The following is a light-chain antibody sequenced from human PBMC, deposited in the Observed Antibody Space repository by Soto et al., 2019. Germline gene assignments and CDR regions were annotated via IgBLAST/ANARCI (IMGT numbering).Light chain of an antibody. CDR1: SSDVGGYNY. CDR3: SSYAGSNNKV. Sequence: QSALTQPPSASGSPGQSVTISCTGTSSDVGGYNYVSWYQQHPGKAPKLVIYEVNKWPSGVPERFSGSKSGNTASLTVSGLQAEDEADYYCSSYAGSNNKVFGGGTKLTVL. CDR2: EVN. J-gene: IGLJ2*01. V-gene: IGLV2-8*01.